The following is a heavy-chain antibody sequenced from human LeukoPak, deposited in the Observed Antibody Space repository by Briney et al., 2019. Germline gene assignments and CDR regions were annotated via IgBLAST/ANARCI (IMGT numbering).Heavy chain of an antibody. CDR1: GGSISSSSYY. V-gene: IGHV4-39*07. D-gene: IGHD3-22*01. Sequence: SETLSLTCSVSGGSISSSSYYWGWIRQPPGKGLEWIGNFYYSGSTYYNPSLKSRVTISVDTSKNQFSLKLSSVTAADTAVYYCARGAMIVVVITMFGLGYFDSWGQGTLVTVSS. CDR3: ARGAMIVVVITMFGLGYFDS. CDR2: FYYSGST. J-gene: IGHJ4*02.